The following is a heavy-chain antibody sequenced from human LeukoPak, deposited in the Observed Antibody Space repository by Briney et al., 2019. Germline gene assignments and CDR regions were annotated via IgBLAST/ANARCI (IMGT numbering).Heavy chain of an antibody. J-gene: IGHJ4*02. CDR1: GFTVSSNF. D-gene: IGHD5-18*01. Sequence: PGGSLRLSCVASGFTVSSNFMSWVRQAPGKGLEWVSVIYRDGDTYYADSVKGRFTISRDNSKNTLYLQMNSLRVEDTAVYYCARETYSSWGQGTLVTVSS. CDR2: IYRDGDT. CDR3: ARETYSS. V-gene: IGHV3-66*01.